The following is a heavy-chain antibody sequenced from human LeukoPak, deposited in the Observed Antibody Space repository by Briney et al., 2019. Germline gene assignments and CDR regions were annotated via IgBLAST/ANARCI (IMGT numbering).Heavy chain of an antibody. J-gene: IGHJ4*02. CDR2: ISSSSSYI. V-gene: IGHV3-21*01. CDR1: GFSFSSYS. CDR3: ARDPHYYGSGSYYREGYFDY. Sequence: GGSLRLSCAASGFSFSSYSMNWVRQAPGKGLEWVSSISSSSSYIYYADSVKGRFTISRDNAKNSLYLQMNSLRAEDTAVYYCARDPHYYGSGSYYREGYFDYWGQGTLVTVSS. D-gene: IGHD3-10*01.